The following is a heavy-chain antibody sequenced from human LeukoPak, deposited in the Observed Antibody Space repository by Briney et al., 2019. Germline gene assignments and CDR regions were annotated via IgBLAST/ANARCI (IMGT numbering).Heavy chain of an antibody. J-gene: IGHJ5*02. CDR2: TNPNSGGT. CDR3: ARDRLGWRGKYFDP. CDR1: GYTFTGYY. D-gene: IGHD3-16*01. V-gene: IGHV1-2*02. Sequence: ASVTVSCKASGYTFTGYYMHWVRQAPGQGLEWMGWTNPNSGGTNHAQKFQGRVTMTRDTSISTAYMELSRLRSDDTAVYYCARDRLGWRGKYFDPWGEGTLVTVSS.